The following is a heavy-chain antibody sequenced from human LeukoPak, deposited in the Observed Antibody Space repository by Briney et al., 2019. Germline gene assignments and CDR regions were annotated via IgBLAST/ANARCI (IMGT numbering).Heavy chain of an antibody. D-gene: IGHD5-18*01. CDR2: IIPIFTSP. CDR1: GGTFSNFG. CDR3: ARGAVMVTLATHFDY. Sequence: SVKVSCKASGGTFSNFGINWVRLAPGQGLEWMGGIIPIFTSPNYAQKFQGRVTITADESTSTAYVELSSLRSEDTAVYYCARGAVMVTLATHFDYWGQGTLVTVSS. J-gene: IGHJ4*02. V-gene: IGHV1-69*13.